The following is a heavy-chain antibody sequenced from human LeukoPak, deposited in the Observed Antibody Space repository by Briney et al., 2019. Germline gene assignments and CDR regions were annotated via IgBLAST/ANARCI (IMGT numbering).Heavy chain of an antibody. CDR2: ISGSGGST. J-gene: IGHJ4*02. Sequence: GGSLRLSCAASGFTFSSYAMSWVRQAPGKGLEWVSAISGSGGSTYYADSVKGRFTISRDNSKNTLYLQMNSLRAEDTAVYYCAKALTGYSSSWYYFDYWGQGTLVTVSS. CDR3: AKALTGYSSSWYYFDY. D-gene: IGHD6-13*01. CDR1: GFTFSSYA. V-gene: IGHV3-23*01.